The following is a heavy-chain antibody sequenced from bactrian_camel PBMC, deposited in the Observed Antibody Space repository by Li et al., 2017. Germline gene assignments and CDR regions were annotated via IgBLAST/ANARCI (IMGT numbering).Heavy chain of an antibody. CDR3: AAEFIVASFEELGLRASVFGY. Sequence: HVQLVESGGGSVQSGGSLRLSCTASGLTAGNRWMGWFRQSPGKGREGVAGIFTEDGYTKYADSVNGRFAISLDSSKSTLFLRMNSLKSEDTGMYYCAAEFIVASFEELGLRASVFGYWGRGTQVTVS. J-gene: IGHJ6*01. D-gene: IGHD7*01. V-gene: IGHV3S6*01. CDR2: IFTEDGYT. CDR1: GLTAGNRW.